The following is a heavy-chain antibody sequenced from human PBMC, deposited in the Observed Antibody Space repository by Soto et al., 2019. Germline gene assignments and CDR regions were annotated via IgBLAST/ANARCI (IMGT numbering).Heavy chain of an antibody. CDR3: AKVDWTDFRRYYYYMDV. CDR1: EFTFSSYA. V-gene: IGHV3-23*01. D-gene: IGHD2-21*01. Sequence: EVQLLESGGGLVQPGGSLRLSCAGSEFTFSSYAVSWVRQAPGKGLEWVSAISGSGGSTYYADSVKGRFTISRDNSKNTLYLQMNSLRAEDTAVYYCAKVDWTDFRRYYYYMDVWGKGTTVTVSS. CDR2: ISGSGGST. J-gene: IGHJ6*03.